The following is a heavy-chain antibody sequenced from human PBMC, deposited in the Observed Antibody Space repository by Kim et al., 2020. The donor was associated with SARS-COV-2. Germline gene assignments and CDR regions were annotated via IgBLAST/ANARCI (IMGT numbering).Heavy chain of an antibody. CDR2: IRSKAYGGTT. J-gene: IGHJ6*02. Sequence: GGSLRLSCTASGFTFGDYAMSWVRQAPGKGLEWVGFIRSKAYGGTTEYAASVKGRFTISRDDSKSIAYLQMNSLKTEDTAVYYCTRGSWDYYNGDYGMDVWGQGTTVTVSS. CDR1: GFTFGDYA. D-gene: IGHD1-7*01. CDR3: TRGSWDYYNGDYGMDV. V-gene: IGHV3-49*04.